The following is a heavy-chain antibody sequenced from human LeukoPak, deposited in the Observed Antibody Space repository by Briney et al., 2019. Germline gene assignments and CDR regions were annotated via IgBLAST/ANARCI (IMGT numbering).Heavy chain of an antibody. J-gene: IGHJ4*02. CDR2: IKQDASEK. V-gene: IGHV3-7*03. D-gene: IGHD7-27*01. CDR1: GFTFSTFW. CDR3: ARGGNWADY. Sequence: GGSLRLSCTAAGFTFSTFWMRWVSQAPGKGLEWVANIKQDASEKYYVDSVKGRFTISRDNAEPSLYLQMNSLRPEDTAVYYCARGGNWADYWGQGTLVTVSS.